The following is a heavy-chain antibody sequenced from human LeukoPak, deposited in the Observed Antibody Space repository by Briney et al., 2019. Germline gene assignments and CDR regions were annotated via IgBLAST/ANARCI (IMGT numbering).Heavy chain of an antibody. CDR2: IKQDGSEK. J-gene: IGHJ4*02. CDR3: ASQITMVRGVIPHPDY. D-gene: IGHD3-10*01. Sequence: PGGSLRLSCAASGFTFSSYWMSWVRQAPGKGLEWVANIKQDGSEKYYVDSVKGRFTISRDNAKNSLYLQMNSLRAEDTAVYYCASQITMVRGVIPHPDYWGQGTLVTVSS. V-gene: IGHV3-7*01. CDR1: GFTFSSYW.